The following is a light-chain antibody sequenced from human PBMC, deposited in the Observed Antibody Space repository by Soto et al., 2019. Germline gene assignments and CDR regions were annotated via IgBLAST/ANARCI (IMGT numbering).Light chain of an antibody. CDR3: NSYASSRNFGV. Sequence: QSVLTQPPSASGSPGQSVTISCTGTSSDVGAYNYVSWYQQHPGKAPKLIIYEVTKRPSGVPDRFSGSKSGNTASLTVSGIQAEDEDDYYCNSYASSRNFGVFGGGTKVTVL. V-gene: IGLV2-8*01. J-gene: IGLJ3*02. CDR1: SSDVGAYNY. CDR2: EVT.